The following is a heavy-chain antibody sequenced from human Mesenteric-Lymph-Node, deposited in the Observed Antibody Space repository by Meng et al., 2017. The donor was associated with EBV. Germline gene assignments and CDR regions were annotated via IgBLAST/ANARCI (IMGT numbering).Heavy chain of an antibody. CDR2: IYWDDDK. CDR1: GSSPSTNGVG. D-gene: IGHD3-3*01. Sequence: QNPVKELGRLLVKPTQTFTLTCAFSGSSPSTNGVGVGWVRQPPGKALEWVALIYWDDDKRYSPSLMTRLTITGDTSKYLVVLTMTDVDPVDTATYYCAGWSARLEYWGPGTLVTVSS. J-gene: IGHJ4*02. CDR3: AGWSARLEY. V-gene: IGHV2-5*02.